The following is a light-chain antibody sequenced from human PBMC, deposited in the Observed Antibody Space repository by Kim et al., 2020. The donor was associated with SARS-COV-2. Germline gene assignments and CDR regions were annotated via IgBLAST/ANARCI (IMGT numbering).Light chain of an antibody. V-gene: IGLV2-11*01. CDR1: CSDVGGYNY. CDR3: CSYAGTYTFYV. CDR2: DVS. J-gene: IGLJ1*01. Sequence: QSVTISCTGTCSDVGGYNYVSWYQQHPGKAPKLMIYDVSKRPSGVPDRFSGSKSGNTASLTISGLQAEDEADYYCCSYAGTYTFYVFGTGTKVTVL.